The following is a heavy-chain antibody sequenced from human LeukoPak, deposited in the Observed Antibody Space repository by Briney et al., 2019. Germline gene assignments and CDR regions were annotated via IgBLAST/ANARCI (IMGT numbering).Heavy chain of an antibody. CDR3: ARHLSDSPSSPHY. V-gene: IGHV5-51*01. CDR2: IYPRDSRT. J-gene: IGHJ4*02. CDR1: GYSFSSYW. Sequence: GESLKIYCKGSGYSFSSYWIAWVRQMPGKGLEWMGVIYPRDSRTTYSPSFQGQVTISADKSISTAYLQWTSLKASDTAMYYCARHLSDSPSSPHYWGPGTLVTVSS. D-gene: IGHD6-13*01.